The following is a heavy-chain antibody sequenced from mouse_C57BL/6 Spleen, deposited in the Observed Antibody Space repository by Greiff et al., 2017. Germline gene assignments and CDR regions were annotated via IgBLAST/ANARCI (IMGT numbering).Heavy chain of an antibody. CDR1: GYTFTSYW. V-gene: IGHV1-69*01. CDR3: ARGYSNYGGYYAMDY. D-gene: IGHD2-5*01. Sequence: QVQLQQPGAELVMPGASVKLSCKASGYTFTSYWMHWVKQRPGQGLEWIGEIDPSASYTNYNQKFKGKSTLTVDKSSSTAYMQLSSLTSEDSAVYYCARGYSNYGGYYAMDYWGQGTSVTVSS. CDR2: IDPSASYT. J-gene: IGHJ4*01.